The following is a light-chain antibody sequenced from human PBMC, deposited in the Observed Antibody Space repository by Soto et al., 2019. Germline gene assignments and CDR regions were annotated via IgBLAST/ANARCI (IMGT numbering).Light chain of an antibody. CDR2: ETN. CDR1: SSNIGNNH. J-gene: IGLJ3*02. V-gene: IGLV1-47*01. CDR3: AAWDGGLSRPL. Sequence: QSVLTQPPSASGTPGQRVTISCSGSSSNIGNNHVYWYQQLPGTAPKLLMSETNQRPSGVPNRFTASKYGSSASLAISGLRSEDEAAYYCAAWDGGLSRPLFGGGTKLTVL.